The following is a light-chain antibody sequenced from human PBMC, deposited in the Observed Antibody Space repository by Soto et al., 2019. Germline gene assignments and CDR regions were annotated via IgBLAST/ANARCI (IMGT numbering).Light chain of an antibody. CDR1: QSVSNNY. V-gene: IGKV3-20*01. CDR3: QKYNSAPWT. J-gene: IGKJ1*01. Sequence: EIVLTQSPGTLSLSPGERATLSCRASQSVSNNYLAWYQQKPGQAPRLLLYGASSRATGIPDRFSGSGSGTDFTLTISRLEPEDFATYYCQKYNSAPWTFGQGTKVEIK. CDR2: GAS.